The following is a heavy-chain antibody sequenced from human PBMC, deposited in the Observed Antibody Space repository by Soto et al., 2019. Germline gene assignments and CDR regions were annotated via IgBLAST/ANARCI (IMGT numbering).Heavy chain of an antibody. Sequence: ASVKVSCKASGYTFTSYYMHCLRQAPGQGLEWMGWINPNSGGTNYAQKFQGWVTMTRDTSISTAYMELSRLRSDDTAVYYCARVSSGWLTAVGYWCQVTLVTVAS. CDR3: ARVSSGWLTAVGY. J-gene: IGHJ4*02. CDR2: INPNSGGT. CDR1: GYTFTSYY. V-gene: IGHV1-2*04. D-gene: IGHD6-19*01.